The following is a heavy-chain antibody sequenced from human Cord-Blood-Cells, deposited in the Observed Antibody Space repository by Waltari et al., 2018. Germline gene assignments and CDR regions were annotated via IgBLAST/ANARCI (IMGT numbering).Heavy chain of an antibody. CDR3: ARGVATNWFDP. CDR1: GGSFSGSS. V-gene: IGHV4-34*01. Sequence: QVQLQQWGAGRLKPSETLSPTCAVSGGSFSGSSWSRIRQPPGKGLEWIGEINHSGSTNYNPSLKSRVTISVDTSKNQFSLKLSSVTAADTAVYYCARGVATNWFDPWGQGTLVTVSS. J-gene: IGHJ5*02. D-gene: IGHD5-12*01. CDR2: INHSGST.